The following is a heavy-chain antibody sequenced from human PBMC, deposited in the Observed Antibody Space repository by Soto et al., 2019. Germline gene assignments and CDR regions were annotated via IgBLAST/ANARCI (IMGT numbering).Heavy chain of an antibody. Sequence: EVQLLESGGGLVQPGGSLRLSCAASGFTFSSYAMSWVRQAPGKGLEWVSAISGSGGSTYYADSVKGRFTISRDNSKNTLYLQMNSLRAEDTVVYYCAKGSRKLRYFDWLFALDVWGQGTTVTVSS. J-gene: IGHJ6*02. CDR1: GFTFSSYA. D-gene: IGHD3-9*01. V-gene: IGHV3-23*01. CDR2: ISGSGGST. CDR3: AKGSRKLRYFDWLFALDV.